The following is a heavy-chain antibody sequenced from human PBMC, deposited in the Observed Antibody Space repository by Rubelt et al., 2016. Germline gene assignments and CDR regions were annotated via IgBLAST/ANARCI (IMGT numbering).Heavy chain of an antibody. CDR3: ARGIPKTGGYSRDAFDL. Sequence: QVQLVQSGAEVKKPGASVKVSCKTSGYTFTSYDLNWVRQATGQGLEWMGWMNPTSGNTGFAQKFQGRVTMTRITSISTAYMEVSSLGAEDTAVYYCARGIPKTGGYSRDAFDLWGQGTMVTVSS. V-gene: IGHV1-8*01. CDR2: MNPTSGNT. J-gene: IGHJ3*01. CDR1: GYTFTSYD. D-gene: IGHD4-23*01.